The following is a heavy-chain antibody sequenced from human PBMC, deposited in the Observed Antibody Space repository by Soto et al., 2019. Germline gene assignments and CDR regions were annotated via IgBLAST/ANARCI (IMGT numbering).Heavy chain of an antibody. CDR3: ARGDPLLWFGEKVYYGMDV. CDR1: GGSISSYY. Sequence: QVQLQESGPGLVKPSETLSLTCTVSGGSISSYYWSWIRQPPGKGLEWIGYIYYSGSTNYNPSLMRRVTISGDTSKNRSSVKLSSVTAAGTAVYYCARGDPLLWFGEKVYYGMDVWGPGTTVTVSS. V-gene: IGHV4-59*01. J-gene: IGHJ6*02. D-gene: IGHD3-10*01. CDR2: IYYSGST.